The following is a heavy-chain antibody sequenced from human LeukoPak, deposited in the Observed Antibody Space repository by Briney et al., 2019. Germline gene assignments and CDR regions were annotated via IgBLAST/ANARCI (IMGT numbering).Heavy chain of an antibody. V-gene: IGHV3-72*01. CDR1: GFTFSDHY. J-gene: IGHJ4*02. D-gene: IGHD2-15*01. CDR3: AKGYCTGGSCYSGDY. CDR2: IRNKANSYTT. Sequence: RGSLRLSCAASGFTFSDHYMDWVRQAPEKGLEWVGRIRNKANSYTTEYAASVKGRFTVSRDDSKNSLYLQMSSLKTEDTAVYYCAKGYCTGGSCYSGDYWGQGTLVTVSS.